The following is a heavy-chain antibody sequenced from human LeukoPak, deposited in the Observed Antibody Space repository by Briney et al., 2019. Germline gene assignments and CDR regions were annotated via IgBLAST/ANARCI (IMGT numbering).Heavy chain of an antibody. J-gene: IGHJ4*02. CDR1: GFTFSSYG. V-gene: IGHV3-33*01. Sequence: GGSLRLSCAASGFTFSSYGMHWVRQAPGKGLEWVAVIWYDGSNKYYADSVKGRFTISRDNSKNTLYLQMNSLRAEDTAVYYCARGQSGSYYEFDYWGQGTLVTVSS. CDR2: IWYDGSNK. CDR3: ARGQSGSYYEFDY. D-gene: IGHD1-26*01.